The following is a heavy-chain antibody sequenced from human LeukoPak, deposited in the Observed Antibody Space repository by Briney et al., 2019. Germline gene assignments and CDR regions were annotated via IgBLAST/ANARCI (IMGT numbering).Heavy chain of an antibody. V-gene: IGHV1-69*04. CDR1: GGTFSSYA. CDR3: ASISGSLGGYFDY. CDR2: IIPIFGIA. J-gene: IGHJ4*02. Sequence: SVKVSCKASGGTFSSYAISWVRQAPGQGLEWMGRIIPIFGIANYAQKFQGRATITADKPASTAYMELSSLRSEDTAVYYCASISGSLGGYFDYWGQGTLVTVSS. D-gene: IGHD1-26*01.